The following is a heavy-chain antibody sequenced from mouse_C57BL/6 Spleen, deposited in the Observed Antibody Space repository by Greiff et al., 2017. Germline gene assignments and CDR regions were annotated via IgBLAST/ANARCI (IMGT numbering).Heavy chain of an antibody. CDR1: GFTFSDYG. V-gene: IGHV5-17*01. J-gene: IGHJ2*01. D-gene: IGHD1-1*01. Sequence: EVKLVESGGGLVKPGGSLKLSCAASGFTFSDYGMHWVRQAPEKGLEWVAYISSGRSTIYYADTVKGRFTISRENAKNTLFLQMTSRRSEDTAMYYCARRDTTVVIDYWGQGTTLTVSS. CDR2: ISSGRSTI. CDR3: ARRDTTVVIDY.